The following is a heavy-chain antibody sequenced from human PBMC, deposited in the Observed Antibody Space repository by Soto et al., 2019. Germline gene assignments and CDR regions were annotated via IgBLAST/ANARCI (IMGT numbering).Heavy chain of an antibody. V-gene: IGHV3-33*01. D-gene: IGHD6-19*01. CDR1: GFTFSSYG. Sequence: PGGSLRLSCAASGFTFSSYGMHWVRQAPGKGLEWVAVIWYDGSNKYYADSVKGRFTISRDNSKNTLYLQMNSLRAEDTAVYYCARDQFEAVDGTGFDYWGQGTLVTVSS. J-gene: IGHJ4*02. CDR2: IWYDGSNK. CDR3: ARDQFEAVDGTGFDY.